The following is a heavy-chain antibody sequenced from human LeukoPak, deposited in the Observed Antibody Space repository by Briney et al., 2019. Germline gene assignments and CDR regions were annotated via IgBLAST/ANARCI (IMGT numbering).Heavy chain of an antibody. CDR1: GYTFTSYG. CDR3: ARVEFNYGSGSYYNGWEGVLAEGFDY. Sequence: ASVKVSCKASGYTFTSYGISWVRQAPGRGLEWMGWISAYNGNTNYAQKLQGRVTMTTDTSTSTAYMELRSLRSDDTAVYYCARVEFNYGSGSYYNGWEGVLAEGFDYWGQGTLVTVSS. V-gene: IGHV1-18*01. CDR2: ISAYNGNT. J-gene: IGHJ4*02. D-gene: IGHD3-10*01.